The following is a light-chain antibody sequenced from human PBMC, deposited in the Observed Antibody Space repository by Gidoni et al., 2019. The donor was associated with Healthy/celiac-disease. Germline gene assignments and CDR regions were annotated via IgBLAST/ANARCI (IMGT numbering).Light chain of an antibody. Sequence: DIPMPQSPSSLSASVGDRVTITCRASQSISSYLNWYQQKPGKAPKLLIYAASSLQSGVPSRFSGSGSGTDFTLTISSLQPEDFATYYCQQSYSTPGTFGPGTKVDIK. V-gene: IGKV1-39*01. CDR1: QSISSY. J-gene: IGKJ3*01. CDR3: QQSYSTPGT. CDR2: AAS.